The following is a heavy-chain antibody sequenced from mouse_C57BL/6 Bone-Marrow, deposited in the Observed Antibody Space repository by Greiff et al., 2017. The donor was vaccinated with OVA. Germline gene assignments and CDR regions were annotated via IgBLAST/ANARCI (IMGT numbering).Heavy chain of an antibody. CDR1: GFNIKNTY. CDR3: ARRIPNYYGSSPYAMDY. D-gene: IGHD1-1*01. Sequence: EVMLVESVAELVRPGASVKLSCTASGFNIKNTYMHWVKQRPEQGLEWIGRIDPANGNTKYAPKFQGKATITADTSSNTAYLQLSSLTSEDTAIYYCARRIPNYYGSSPYAMDYWGQGTSVTVSS. CDR2: IDPANGNT. J-gene: IGHJ4*01. V-gene: IGHV14-3*01.